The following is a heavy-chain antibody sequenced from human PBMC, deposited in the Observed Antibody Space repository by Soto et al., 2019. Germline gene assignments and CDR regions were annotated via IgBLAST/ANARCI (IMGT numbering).Heavy chain of an antibody. CDR1: GYTFTSYD. Sequence: QVPLVQSGAEVKKPGASVKVSCKASGYTFTSYDINWVRQATGQGLEWMGWMNPNSGNTGYAQKFQGRVTMTRNTSISTAYMELSSLRSEDTAVYYCARVGSHVTTSHYYYMDVWGKGTTVTVSS. V-gene: IGHV1-8*01. CDR3: ARVGSHVTTSHYYYMDV. CDR2: MNPNSGNT. J-gene: IGHJ6*03. D-gene: IGHD4-17*01.